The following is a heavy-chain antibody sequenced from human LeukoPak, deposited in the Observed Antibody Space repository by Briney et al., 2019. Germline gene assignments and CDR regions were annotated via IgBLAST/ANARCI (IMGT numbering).Heavy chain of an antibody. D-gene: IGHD4-17*01. Sequence: PSQTLSLTCTVSSGSISSGTYYWSWIRQPAGKGLEWIGRIYSSGSTNYNPSLKSRVTISVDTSKNQFSLKLSSVTAADTAVYYCARETGWATVADYWGQGTLVTVSS. CDR2: IYSSGST. J-gene: IGHJ4*02. CDR3: ARETGWATVADY. CDR1: SGSISSGTYY. V-gene: IGHV4-61*02.